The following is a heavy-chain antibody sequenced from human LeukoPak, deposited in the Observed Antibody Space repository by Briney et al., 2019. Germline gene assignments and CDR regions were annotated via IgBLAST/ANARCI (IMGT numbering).Heavy chain of an antibody. D-gene: IGHD6-19*01. J-gene: IGHJ4*02. CDR3: ARLASDSNGWYHFDN. V-gene: IGHV3-53*01. CDR2: IHSGGST. CDR1: GFIVSTNY. Sequence: GGSLRLSCAASGFIVSTNYMGWVRQAPGKGLEWVSFIHSGGSTNYADSVKGRFTISRDNSKNTLYLQMNSLRDEDTAAYYCARLASDSNGWYHFDNWGQGTLVTVSS.